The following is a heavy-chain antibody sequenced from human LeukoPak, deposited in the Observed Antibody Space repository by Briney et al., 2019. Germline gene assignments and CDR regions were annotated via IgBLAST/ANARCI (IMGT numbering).Heavy chain of an antibody. V-gene: IGHV3-21*01. J-gene: IGHJ4*02. CDR3: ARASSSWYYFDY. Sequence: GGSLRLSCAASGFTFSSYSMNWVRQAPGKGLEWVSSISSSSYIYYADSMKGRFAISRDNAKNSLYLQMNSLRAEDTAVYYCARASSSWYYFDYWGQGTLVTVSS. CDR2: ISSSSYI. D-gene: IGHD6-13*01. CDR1: GFTFSSYS.